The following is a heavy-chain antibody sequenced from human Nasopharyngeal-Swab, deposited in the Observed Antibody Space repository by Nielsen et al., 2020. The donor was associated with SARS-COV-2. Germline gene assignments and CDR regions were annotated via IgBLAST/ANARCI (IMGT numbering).Heavy chain of an antibody. CDR1: GFTFSSYT. CDR2: ISPTRDYI. CDR3: ATEPPTTIGARPDY. Sequence: GESLKISCAASGFTFSSYTMNWVRQAPGKGLEWVSSISPTRDYIYYAESVKGRFTTSRDNAKNSLYLQMNSLRAEDTAVYYCATEPPTTIGARPDYWGQGTLVTVSS. V-gene: IGHV3-21*01. J-gene: IGHJ4*02. D-gene: IGHD6-6*01.